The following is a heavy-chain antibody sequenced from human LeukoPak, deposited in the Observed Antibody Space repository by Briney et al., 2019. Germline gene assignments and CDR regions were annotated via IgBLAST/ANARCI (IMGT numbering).Heavy chain of an antibody. V-gene: IGHV3-74*01. D-gene: IGHD3-16*01. CDR3: ARGEEYLGQGRPFDI. CDR2: INTDGSST. CDR1: GFMFSTYW. J-gene: IGHJ3*02. Sequence: PGGSLRLSCAASGFMFSTYWMHWVRQDPGKGLVWVSRINTDGSSTIYADSVKGRFTISRDNAKSTLYLQMNSLRAEDTAVYYCARGEEYLGQGRPFDIWGQGTMVTVSS.